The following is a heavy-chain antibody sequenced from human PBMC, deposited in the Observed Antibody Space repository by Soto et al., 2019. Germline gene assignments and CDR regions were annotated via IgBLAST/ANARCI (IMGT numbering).Heavy chain of an antibody. D-gene: IGHD4-17*01. CDR2: IYYSGST. CDR3: ARGDYGDYVPTNWFDP. J-gene: IGHJ5*02. Sequence: SETLSLTCTVSGGSISSYYWSWIRQPPGKGLEWIGYIYYSGSTNYNPSLKSRVTISVDTSKNQLSLKLSSVTAADTAVYYCARGDYGDYVPTNWFDPWGQGTLVTVSS. V-gene: IGHV4-59*01. CDR1: GGSISSYY.